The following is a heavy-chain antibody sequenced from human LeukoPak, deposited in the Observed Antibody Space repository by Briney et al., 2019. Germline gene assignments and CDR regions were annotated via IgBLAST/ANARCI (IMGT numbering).Heavy chain of an antibody. D-gene: IGHD3-3*01. V-gene: IGHV3-21*04. CDR1: GFTFSNYN. CDR3: ARGFDFWSGYYTVYFDY. J-gene: IGHJ4*02. CDR2: ISSSSSYI. Sequence: PGGSLRLACAASGFTFSNYNMCWVRQAPEKGLEWVSSISSSSSYIYYADSVKGRFTISRDNAKNSLYLQMNSLRAEDTALYYCARGFDFWSGYYTVYFDYWGQGTLVTVSS.